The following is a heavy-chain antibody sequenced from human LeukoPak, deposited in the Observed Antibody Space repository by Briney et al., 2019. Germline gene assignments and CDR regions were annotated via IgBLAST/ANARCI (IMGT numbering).Heavy chain of an antibody. CDR1: GFTFSSYS. CDR2: ISSSSSYI. J-gene: IGHJ5*02. V-gene: IGHV3-21*01. CDR3: ARDRIAVAGSWSWFDP. Sequence: PGGSLRLSCAASGFTFSSYSMNWVRQAPGKGLEWVSSISSSSSYIHYADSVKGRFTISRDNAKNSLYLQMNSLRAEDTAVYYCARDRIAVAGSWSWFDPWGQGTRVTVSS. D-gene: IGHD6-19*01.